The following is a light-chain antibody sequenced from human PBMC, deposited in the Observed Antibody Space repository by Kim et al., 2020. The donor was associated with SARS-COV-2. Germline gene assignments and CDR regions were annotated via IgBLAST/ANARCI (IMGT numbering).Light chain of an antibody. V-gene: IGLV3-1*01. CDR3: QAWDRSTAWV. J-gene: IGLJ3*02. CDR2: QDR. Sequence: VSPEQTASITCSGDKLGDKYVSWYQRRPGQSPVMVIYQDRKRPSGIPERFSGYNSGNTATLTIGGTQALDEADYYCQAWDRSTAWVFGGGTQLTVL. CDR1: KLGDKY.